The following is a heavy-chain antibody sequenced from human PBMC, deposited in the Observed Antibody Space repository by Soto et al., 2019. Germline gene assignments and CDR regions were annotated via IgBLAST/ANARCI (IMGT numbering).Heavy chain of an antibody. D-gene: IGHD3-16*01. CDR1: GYTFTSYD. V-gene: IGHV1-8*01. J-gene: IGHJ4*02. CDR3: ARGRYDYAYFDY. CDR2: MNPNSGST. Sequence: ASVKVSCKASGYTFTSYDINWVRQATGQGLEWMGWMNPNSGSTGYAQKFQGRVTMTRNTSISTAYMELSSLRSEDTAVYYCARGRYDYAYFDYWGQGTLVTVS.